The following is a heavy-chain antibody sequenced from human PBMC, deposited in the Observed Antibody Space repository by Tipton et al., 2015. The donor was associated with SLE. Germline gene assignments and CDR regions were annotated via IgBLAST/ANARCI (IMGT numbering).Heavy chain of an antibody. J-gene: IGHJ4*02. Sequence: GLVKPSETLSLTCAVYGGSFSGYYWSWIRQPPGKGLEWIGYIYYSGSTNYNPSLKSRVTISVDTSKNQFSLKLSSVTAADTAVYYCARDGGYYDSSGYFDYWGQGTLVTVSS. CDR1: GGSFSGYY. D-gene: IGHD3-22*01. CDR2: IYYSGST. CDR3: ARDGGYYDSSGYFDY. V-gene: IGHV4-59*01.